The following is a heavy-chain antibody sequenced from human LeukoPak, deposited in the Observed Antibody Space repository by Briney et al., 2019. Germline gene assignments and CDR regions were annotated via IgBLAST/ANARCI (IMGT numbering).Heavy chain of an antibody. CDR2: ISGSGGST. CDR3: AKDGSSPYLMTTVTTHTDY. Sequence: GGSLRLSCAASGFTLSSYAMSWVRQAPGKGLEWVSAISGSGGSTYYADSVKGRFTISRDNSKNTLYLQMNSLRAEDTAVYYCAKDGSSPYLMTTVTTHTDYWGQGTLVTVSS. CDR1: GFTLSSYA. V-gene: IGHV3-23*01. J-gene: IGHJ4*02. D-gene: IGHD4-17*01.